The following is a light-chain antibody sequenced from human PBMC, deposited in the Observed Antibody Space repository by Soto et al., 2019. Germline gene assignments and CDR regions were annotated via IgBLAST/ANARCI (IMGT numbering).Light chain of an antibody. Sequence: EIVLTQSPATLSLSPGERATLSCRASQSVSSFLAWYQQKPGQAPRLLIYDASNRATGIPARFSGSGSGTDFTLTISSLGPEDFALYYCQQRSSWPRTFGQGTKVDIK. CDR3: QQRSSWPRT. CDR2: DAS. J-gene: IGKJ1*01. V-gene: IGKV3-11*01. CDR1: QSVSSF.